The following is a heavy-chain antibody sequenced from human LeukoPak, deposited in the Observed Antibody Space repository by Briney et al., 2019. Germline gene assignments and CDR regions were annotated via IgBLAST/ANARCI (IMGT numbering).Heavy chain of an antibody. CDR2: IYSGGST. CDR3: ARETGVYYFDY. V-gene: IGHV3-53*01. J-gene: IGHJ4*02. CDR1: GFTVSSNY. D-gene: IGHD2-8*01. Sequence: RGGCLRLSCAASGFTVSSNYMSWARQAPGKGLEWVSVIYSGGSTYYADSVDGRFTISRDNSKNTLYLQMNSLRAEDTAVYYCARETGVYYFDYWRQGILITVSS.